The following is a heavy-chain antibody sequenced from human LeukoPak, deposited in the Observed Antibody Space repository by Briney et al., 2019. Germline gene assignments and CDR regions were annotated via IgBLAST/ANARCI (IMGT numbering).Heavy chain of an antibody. CDR3: VREDLGIEY. D-gene: IGHD3/OR15-3a*01. Sequence: QAGGSLRLSCVSSGTIVSTDYMHWVRQAPGKGLESVSILYMNDNTYYADSVKGRFTISRDSSKKTLYLQMSSLRAEDTAVYYCVREDLGIEYWGQGTLVTVS. CDR2: LYMNDNT. J-gene: IGHJ4*02. V-gene: IGHV3-53*01. CDR1: GTIVSTDY.